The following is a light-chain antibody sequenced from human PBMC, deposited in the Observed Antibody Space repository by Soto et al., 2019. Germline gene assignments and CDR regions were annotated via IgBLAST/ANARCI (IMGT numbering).Light chain of an antibody. V-gene: IGKV1-5*01. CDR1: QNIGSS. CDR3: QQHNDYSAVT. CDR2: DAS. J-gene: IGKJ2*01. Sequence: DIQMTQSPSTLSAYVGDRVTITCRASQNIGSSLAWYQHRPGKAPKLLIFDASTLQTGVPSRFSGNGFGTEYTLTITGLQPDDFATYYCQQHNDYSAVTFGQGTKLENK.